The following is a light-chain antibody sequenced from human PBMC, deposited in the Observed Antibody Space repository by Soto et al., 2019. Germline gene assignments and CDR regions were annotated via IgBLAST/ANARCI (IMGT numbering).Light chain of an antibody. Sequence: EIVMTQAPVTLSVSPGERATLSGRARQSVSILLAWYQQKPGQAPRILIHGATTTAPGIPARFSGSVYGPEFTLTLSSLQSEAFAVNDCQKYNNWPRTFGQGTKVDLK. V-gene: IGKV3-15*01. J-gene: IGKJ1*01. CDR2: GAT. CDR1: QSVSIL. CDR3: QKYNNWPRT.